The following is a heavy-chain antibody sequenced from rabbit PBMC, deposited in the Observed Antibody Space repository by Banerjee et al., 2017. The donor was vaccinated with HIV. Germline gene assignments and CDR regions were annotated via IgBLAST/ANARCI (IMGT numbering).Heavy chain of an antibody. V-gene: IGHV1S40*01. CDR1: GFDFSSGYY. CDR3: ARGWITMTMNL. J-gene: IGHJ4*01. CDR2: INTSSGNT. D-gene: IGHD2-1*01. Sequence: QSLEESGGDLVKPGASLTLTCKASGFDFSSGYYMCWVRQAPGKGLEWIACINTSSGNTVYASWAKGRFTISKTSSTTVTLQMTSLTAADTATYFCARGWITMTMNLWGQGTLVT.